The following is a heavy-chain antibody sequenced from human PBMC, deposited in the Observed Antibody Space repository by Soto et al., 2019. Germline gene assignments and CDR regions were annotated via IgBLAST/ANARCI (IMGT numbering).Heavy chain of an antibody. Sequence: EVQLVESGGNLVQPGGSLRLSCAASGFTFSSYWMSWVRQAPGKGLEWVASIRYDGSEKYYVDSVEDRFTISRDNANISVYLQLNRPRDEDTAVYYCARGEQRLVPCVYWGQGTLVTVSS. CDR3: ARGEQRLVPCVY. V-gene: IGHV3-7*04. D-gene: IGHD6-13*01. J-gene: IGHJ4*02. CDR1: GFTFSSYW. CDR2: IRYDGSEK.